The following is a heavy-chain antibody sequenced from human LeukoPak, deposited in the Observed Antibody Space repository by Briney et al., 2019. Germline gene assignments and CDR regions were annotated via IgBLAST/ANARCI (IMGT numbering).Heavy chain of an antibody. V-gene: IGHV4-31*03. J-gene: IGHJ5*02. D-gene: IGHD3-10*01. CDR1: GGSISSGGYY. CDR3: ARDGSGSYLNWFDP. Sequence: SETLSLTCTVSGGSISSGGYYWSWIRQHPGTGLEWIGYIYYSGSTYYNPSLKSRVTISVDTSKNQFSLKLSSVTAADTAVYYCARDGSGSYLNWFDPWGQGTLVTVS. CDR2: IYYSGST.